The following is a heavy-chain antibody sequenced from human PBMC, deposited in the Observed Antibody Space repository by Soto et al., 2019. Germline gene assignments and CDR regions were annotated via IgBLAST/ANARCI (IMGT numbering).Heavy chain of an antibody. CDR2: IKSKTDGGTT. J-gene: IGHJ6*02. CDR3: SALGV. V-gene: IGHV3-15*07. CDR1: GFNFINAW. Sequence: EVQLVESGGGLVEPGGSLRLSCAASGFNFINAWMHWVRQAPGKGLEWVGRIKSKTDGGTTDYASPVKGRFIISRDDSKNTLYLQINSLKMEDTAVYYCSALGVWGQGTTVTVSS. D-gene: IGHD1-26*01.